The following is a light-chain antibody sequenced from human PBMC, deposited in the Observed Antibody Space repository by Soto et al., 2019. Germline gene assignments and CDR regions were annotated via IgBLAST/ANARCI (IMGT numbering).Light chain of an antibody. CDR3: QQYGSSPRYT. CDR1: QSVSSSY. CDR2: GAS. J-gene: IGKJ2*01. Sequence: EIVLTQSPGTLSLSPGERATLSCRASQSVSSSYLAWYQQKPGQAPRLLIYGASSRATGIPDRFSGSGSGTDFTRTISRLEPEDFAVYYWQQYGSSPRYTFGQGTKLEIK. V-gene: IGKV3-20*01.